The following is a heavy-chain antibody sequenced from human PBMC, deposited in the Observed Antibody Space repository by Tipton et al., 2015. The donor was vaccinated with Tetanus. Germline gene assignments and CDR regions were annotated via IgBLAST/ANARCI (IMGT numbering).Heavy chain of an antibody. Sequence: RSLRLSCAASGFTFSTYSMNWVRQAPGKGLEWVAVIWYDGSNKYYADSVKGRFTISRDNSKNTLYLQMNSLRAEDTAVYYCARGTSRIVYYFDYWGQGTLVTVSS. J-gene: IGHJ4*02. D-gene: IGHD2-21*01. CDR1: GFTFSTYS. V-gene: IGHV3-33*08. CDR2: IWYDGSNK. CDR3: ARGTSRIVYYFDY.